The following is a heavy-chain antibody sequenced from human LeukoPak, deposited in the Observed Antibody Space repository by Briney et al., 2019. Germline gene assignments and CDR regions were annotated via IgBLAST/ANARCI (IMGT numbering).Heavy chain of an antibody. D-gene: IGHD3-9*01. CDR3: AREPLRYFDWLSFPH. CDR2: INPSGGST. V-gene: IGHV1-46*01. CDR1: GYTFTGYY. Sequence: GASVKVSCKASGYTFTGYYMHWVRQAPGQGLEWMGWINPSGGSTSYAQKFQGRVTMTRDTSTSTVYMELSSLRSEDTAVYYCAREPLRYFDWLSFPHWGQGTLVTVSS. J-gene: IGHJ4*02.